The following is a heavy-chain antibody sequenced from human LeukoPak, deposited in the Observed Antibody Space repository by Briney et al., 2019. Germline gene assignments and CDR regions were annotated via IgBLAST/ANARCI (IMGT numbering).Heavy chain of an antibody. Sequence: GGSLRLSCAASGFTFNTFNMNWVRQAPGKGLEWVSAIGGSGGSTYYADSVKGRVTISRDNSKNTLYLQMNSLRDEDTALYYCAKRALGSFYYFDYWGQGALVTVSS. CDR2: IGGSGGST. V-gene: IGHV3-23*01. CDR3: AKRALGSFYYFDY. J-gene: IGHJ4*02. CDR1: GFTFNTFN.